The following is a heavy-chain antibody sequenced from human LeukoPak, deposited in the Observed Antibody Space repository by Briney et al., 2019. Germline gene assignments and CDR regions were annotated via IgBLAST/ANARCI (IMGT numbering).Heavy chain of an antibody. V-gene: IGHV3-15*01. CDR3: AREGVGPFDY. CDR1: GFSFSKAW. J-gene: IGHJ4*02. CDR2: IKSKTDGGTT. D-gene: IGHD2-15*01. Sequence: GGSLRLSCAASGFSFSKAWMTWVRQAPGKGLEWVGRIKSKTDGGTTDYAAPVKGRFTISRDNSKNTLYLQMNSLRAEDTAVYYCAREGVGPFDYWGQGTLVTVSS.